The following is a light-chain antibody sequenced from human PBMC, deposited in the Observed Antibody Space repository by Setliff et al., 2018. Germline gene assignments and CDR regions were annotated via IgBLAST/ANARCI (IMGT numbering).Light chain of an antibody. J-gene: IGLJ1*01. CDR2: GDS. CDR1: SSNIGAGYD. Sequence: VLTQPPSVSGAPGQRVTISCTGGSSNIGAGYDVHWYQQLPGTAPKLPIYGDSNRPSGVPDQFSGSKSGTSASLAITGLQAEDEADYYCQSYDSSLSGYVFGTGTKVTVL. CDR3: QSYDSSLSGYV. V-gene: IGLV1-40*01.